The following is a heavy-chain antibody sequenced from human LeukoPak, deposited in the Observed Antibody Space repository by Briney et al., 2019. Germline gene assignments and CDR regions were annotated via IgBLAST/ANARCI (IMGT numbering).Heavy chain of an antibody. CDR1: GFTFSSYA. D-gene: IGHD5-24*01. CDR3: ARDLRTYMTTIPYYYMDV. Sequence: GGSLRLSCAASGFTFSSYAMHWVRQAPGKGLEWVAVISYDGSNKYYADSVKGRFTISRDNSKNTLYLQMNSLRAEDTAVYYCARDLRTYMTTIPYYYMDVWGKGTTVTVSS. CDR2: ISYDGSNK. V-gene: IGHV3-30-3*01. J-gene: IGHJ6*03.